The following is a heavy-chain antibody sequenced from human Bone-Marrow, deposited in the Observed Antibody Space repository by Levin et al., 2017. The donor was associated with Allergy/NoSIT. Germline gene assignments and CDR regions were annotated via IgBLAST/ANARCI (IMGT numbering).Heavy chain of an antibody. CDR3: ARLLIRGAHYDSSIRGSFDY. V-gene: IGHV5-51*01. Sequence: GESLKISCESSGDSFTSYWIAWVRQKPGKGLEWMGMIFPGDSDTRYGPSFEGQVTISADKSINTAYLQWSSLKASDTAMYLCARLLIRGAHYDSSIRGSFDYWGQGTLVTVSS. D-gene: IGHD3-22*01. CDR2: IFPGDSDT. CDR1: GDSFTSYW. J-gene: IGHJ4*02.